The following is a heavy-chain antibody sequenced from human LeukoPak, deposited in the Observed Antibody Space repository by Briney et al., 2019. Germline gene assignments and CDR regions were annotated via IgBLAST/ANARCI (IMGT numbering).Heavy chain of an antibody. J-gene: IGHJ4*02. CDR3: ARVSPNTVTTLQYFDY. CDR1: GFSFDDYV. D-gene: IGHD4-17*01. CDR2: ISWNSDNI. V-gene: IGHV3-9*01. Sequence: PGGSLRLSCAVSGFSFDDYVMHWVRQVPGKGLEWVSGISWNSDNIGYADSVKGRFTTSRDNAKNSLYLQMNSLRAEDTAVYYCARVSPNTVTTLQYFDYWGQGTLVTVSS.